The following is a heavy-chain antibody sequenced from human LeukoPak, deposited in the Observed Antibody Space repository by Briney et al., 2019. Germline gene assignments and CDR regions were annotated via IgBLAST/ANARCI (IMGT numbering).Heavy chain of an antibody. CDR1: GLTVSNTY. V-gene: IGHV3-66*01. CDR3: ARGALDFDY. Sequence: GGSLRLSCAASGLTVSNTYMSWVRQAPGKGLEWVSVMYSGGRTFYAGSVKGRFTISRDNAKNSLYLHMNSLKDEDTAVYYCARGALDFDYWGQGTLVTVSS. J-gene: IGHJ4*02. CDR2: MYSGGRT.